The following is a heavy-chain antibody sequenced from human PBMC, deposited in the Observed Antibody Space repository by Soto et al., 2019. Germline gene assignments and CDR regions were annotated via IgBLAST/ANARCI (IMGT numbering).Heavy chain of an antibody. J-gene: IGHJ5*02. D-gene: IGHD3-10*01. CDR3: DRDETLLWSWELNGYDP. CDR2: ISAYNDNT. Sequence: QVQLVKSRAEVKKPGASVKVSCKASGYTFTSYGISWVRQAPGQGREWMGWISAYNDNTSYAQKLQGRVTMTTDTSTSTTYTGVRSLRADDTAVYYCDRDETLLWSWELNGYDPWSQGTLLTVSS. CDR1: GYTFTSYG. V-gene: IGHV1-18*01.